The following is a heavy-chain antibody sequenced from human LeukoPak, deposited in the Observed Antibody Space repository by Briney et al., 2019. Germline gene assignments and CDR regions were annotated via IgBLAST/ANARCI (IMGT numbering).Heavy chain of an antibody. V-gene: IGHV3-30-3*02. CDR1: GFTFSSYA. Sequence: GRSLRLSCAASGFTFSSYAMHWVRQAPGKGLEWVAVISYDGSNKYYADSVKGRFTISRDNSKNTLYLQMNSLRAEDTAVYYCAKTSDSYGFRAFDIWGQGTMVTVSS. CDR3: AKTSDSYGFRAFDI. D-gene: IGHD5-18*01. J-gene: IGHJ3*02. CDR2: ISYDGSNK.